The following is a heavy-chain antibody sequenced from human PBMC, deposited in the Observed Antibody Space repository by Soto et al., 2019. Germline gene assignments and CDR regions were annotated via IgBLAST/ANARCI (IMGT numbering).Heavy chain of an antibody. Sequence: QVQLVQSGAEVKKPGSSVKVSCKASGGTFSSYAISWVRQAPGQGLEWMGGIIPIFGTANYAQKFQGRVTITADKSTSTAYMELSSLRSEDTAVYYCARGYYCSGGSCYSSSIVYFQHWGQGTLVTVSS. CDR2: IIPIFGTA. J-gene: IGHJ1*01. CDR3: ARGYYCSGGSCYSSSIVYFQH. CDR1: GGTFSSYA. D-gene: IGHD2-15*01. V-gene: IGHV1-69*06.